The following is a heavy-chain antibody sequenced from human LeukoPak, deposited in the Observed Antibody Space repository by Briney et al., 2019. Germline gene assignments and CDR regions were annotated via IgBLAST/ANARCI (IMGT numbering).Heavy chain of an antibody. CDR3: ASVGTSTGTFDY. Sequence: SETLSLTCTVSGGSISSYYWSWIRQPPGKGLEWIGYIYYSGSTNYNPSLKSRVTISVDTSKNQFSLKLSSVTAADTAVYYCASVGTSTGTFDYWGQGTLVTVSS. CDR2: IYYSGST. V-gene: IGHV4-59*08. D-gene: IGHD2-2*01. J-gene: IGHJ4*02. CDR1: GGSISSYY.